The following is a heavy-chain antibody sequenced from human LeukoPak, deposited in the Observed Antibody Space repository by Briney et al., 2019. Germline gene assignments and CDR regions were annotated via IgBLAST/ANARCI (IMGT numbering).Heavy chain of an antibody. CDR3: AVVVVSSKYYFDY. CDR1: GFTLSSYA. CDR2: ISGSGGST. V-gene: IGHV3-23*01. D-gene: IGHD2-15*01. J-gene: IGHJ4*02. Sequence: GGSLRLSCAASGFTLSSYAMHWVRQAPGKGLEWVSAISGSGGSTYYADSVKGRFTISRDNSKNTLYLQMNSLRAEDTAVYYCAVVVVSSKYYFDYWGQGTLVTVSS.